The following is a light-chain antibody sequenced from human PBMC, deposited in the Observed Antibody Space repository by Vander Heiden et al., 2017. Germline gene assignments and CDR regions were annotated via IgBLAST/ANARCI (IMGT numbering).Light chain of an antibody. Sequence: SYVLTQPPSVSVAPGQTARITCGGNNIETKNVRWYQQKPGLAPVLVVYDDSDRPSGIPERFSGSNSGNTATLTISRVEAGDEADYYCQVWDSRSDHVVFGGGTKLTVL. J-gene: IGLJ2*01. CDR1: NIETKN. CDR3: QVWDSRSDHVV. CDR2: DDS. V-gene: IGLV3-21*02.